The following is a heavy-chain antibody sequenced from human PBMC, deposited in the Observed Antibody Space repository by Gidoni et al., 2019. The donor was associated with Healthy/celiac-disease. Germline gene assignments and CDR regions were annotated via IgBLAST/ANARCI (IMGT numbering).Heavy chain of an antibody. Sequence: GKGLEWIGYIYYSGSTYYNPSLKSRVTISVDTSKNQFSLKLSSVTAADTAVYYCARVLSNWGRVDYWGQGTLVTVSS. V-gene: IGHV4-31*02. CDR3: ARVLSNWGRVDY. CDR2: IYYSGST. D-gene: IGHD7-27*01. J-gene: IGHJ4*02.